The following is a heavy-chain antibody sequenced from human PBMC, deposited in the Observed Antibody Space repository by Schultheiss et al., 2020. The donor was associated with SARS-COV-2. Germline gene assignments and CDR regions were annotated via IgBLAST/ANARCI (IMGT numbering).Heavy chain of an antibody. CDR3: ARDQGPTDQRT. V-gene: IGHV4-38-2*02. CDR1: GYSISSGYY. CDR2: IYYSGST. J-gene: IGHJ5*02. D-gene: IGHD4-17*01. Sequence: SETLSLTCTVSGYSISSGYYWGWIRQPPGKGLEWIGYIYYSGSTNYNPSLKSRVTMSVDTSKNQFSLKLSSVTAADTAVYYCARDQGPTDQRTWGQGTLVTVSS.